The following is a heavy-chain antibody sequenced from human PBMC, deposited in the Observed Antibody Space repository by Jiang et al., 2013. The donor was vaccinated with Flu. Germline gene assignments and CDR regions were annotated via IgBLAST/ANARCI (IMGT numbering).Heavy chain of an antibody. CDR2: IYYSGST. Sequence: SLTCTVSGGSVSSGSYYWSWIRQPPGKGLEWIGYIYYSGSTNYNPSLKSRVTISVDTSKNQFSLKLSSVTAADTAVYYCARGGYCSSTSCYAIYYYYGMDVWGQGTTVTVSS. V-gene: IGHV4-61*01. D-gene: IGHD2-2*01. CDR3: ARGGYCSSTSCYAIYYYYGMDV. CDR1: GGSVSSGSYY. J-gene: IGHJ6*02.